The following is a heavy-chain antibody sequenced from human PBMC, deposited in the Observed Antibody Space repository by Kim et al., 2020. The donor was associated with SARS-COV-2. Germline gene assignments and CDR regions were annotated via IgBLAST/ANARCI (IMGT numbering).Heavy chain of an antibody. Sequence: SVKVSCKASGGTFSSYAISWVRQAPGQGLEWMGGIIPIFGTANNAQKFQGRVTITADESTSTAYMELSSLRSEDTAVYYCARAPRLGLNWFDPWGQGTLVTVSS. CDR2: IIPIFGTA. CDR1: GGTFSSYA. D-gene: IGHD7-27*01. J-gene: IGHJ5*02. CDR3: ARAPRLGLNWFDP. V-gene: IGHV1-69*13.